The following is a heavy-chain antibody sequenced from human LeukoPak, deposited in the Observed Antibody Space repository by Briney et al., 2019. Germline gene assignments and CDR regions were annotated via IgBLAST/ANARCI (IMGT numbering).Heavy chain of an antibody. CDR1: GGSISSYY. Sequence: SETLSLTCTVSGGSISSYYWSWLRQPPGKGREWIGYIYYSGSTNYNPSLKSRVTISVDTSKNQFSLKLSSVTAADTAVYYCARGYYDSSGYYFPDYWGQGTLVTVSS. CDR3: ARGYYDSSGYYFPDY. CDR2: IYYSGST. D-gene: IGHD3-22*01. J-gene: IGHJ4*02. V-gene: IGHV4-59*01.